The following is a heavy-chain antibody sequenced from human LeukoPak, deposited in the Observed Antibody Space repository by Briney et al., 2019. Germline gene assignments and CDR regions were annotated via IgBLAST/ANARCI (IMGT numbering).Heavy chain of an antibody. CDR1: GGSISSSSYY. CDR2: IYYSGST. V-gene: IGHV4-39*01. Sequence: PSETLSLTCTVSGGSISSSSYYWGWIRQPPGKGLEWIGSIYYSGSTYYNPSLKSRVTISVDTSKNQFSLKLSSVTAADTAVYYCAGGRGQIAAQYYYYYGMDVWGQGTTVTVSS. CDR3: AGGRGQIAAQYYYYYGMDV. D-gene: IGHD6-6*01. J-gene: IGHJ6*02.